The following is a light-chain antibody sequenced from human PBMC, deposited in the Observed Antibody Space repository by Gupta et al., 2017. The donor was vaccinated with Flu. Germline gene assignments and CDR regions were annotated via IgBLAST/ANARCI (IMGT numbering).Light chain of an antibody. J-gene: IGKJ2*01. CDR1: QDISTW. V-gene: IGKV1-12*01. CDR2: GGS. Sequence: DIQLTQSPSSVSASVGDGVTITCRPSQDISTWLAWYQHRPGKAPKLLIYGGSTLQNGVPSRFSGSISGTNFTLTINNLQPEDFTTYFCQQANSFPYTFGQGTELEVK. CDR3: QQANSFPYT.